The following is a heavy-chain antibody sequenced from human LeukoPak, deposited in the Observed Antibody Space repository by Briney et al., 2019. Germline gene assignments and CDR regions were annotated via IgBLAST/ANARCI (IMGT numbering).Heavy chain of an antibody. V-gene: IGHV1-18*01. CDR2: ISAYNGNT. CDR1: GYTFTSYG. CDR3: ARHQDIVVVPAAIKGVGIWFDP. J-gene: IGHJ5*02. D-gene: IGHD2-2*02. Sequence: ASVKVSCKASGYTFTSYGISWVRQAPGQGLEWMGWISAYNGNTNYAQKLQGRVTMTTDTSTSTAYMELRSLRSDDTAVYYCARHQDIVVVPAAIKGVGIWFDPWGQGTLVTVSS.